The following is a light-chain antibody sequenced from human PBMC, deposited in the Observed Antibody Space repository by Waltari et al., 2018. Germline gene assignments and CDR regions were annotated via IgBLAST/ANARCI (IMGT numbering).Light chain of an antibody. CDR1: SSDLGGYNF. Sequence: QSALTQPASVSGSPGQSITISCTRTSSDLGGYNFVLWYPQHPGKAPKVLIYEGTKRPSGISNRFSGSKSGNTASLTISGLQAEDEADYYCCSYAGRITFVVFGGGTKLTDL. J-gene: IGLJ2*01. V-gene: IGLV2-23*01. CDR3: CSYAGRITFVV. CDR2: EGT.